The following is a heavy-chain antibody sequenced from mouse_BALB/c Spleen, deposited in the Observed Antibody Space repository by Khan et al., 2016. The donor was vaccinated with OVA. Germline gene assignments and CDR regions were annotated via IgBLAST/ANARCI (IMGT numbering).Heavy chain of an antibody. CDR2: INTHSGVP. J-gene: IGHJ4*01. D-gene: IGHD2-14*01. Sequence: QIQLVQSGPELKKPGETVRISCKASGYTFTTAGIQWVQKMPGKGLKWIGWINTHSGVPKYAEDFKGRFAFSLEISVNTAYLQITYLKNEDTATDFCARGGAAYYRNDGGAMEYWGQGTSVTVSS. V-gene: IGHV9-4*02. CDR3: ARGGAAYYRNDGGAMEY. CDR1: GYTFTTAG.